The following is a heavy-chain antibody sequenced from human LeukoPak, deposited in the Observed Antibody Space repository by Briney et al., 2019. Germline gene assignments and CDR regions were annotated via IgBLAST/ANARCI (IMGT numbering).Heavy chain of an antibody. CDR1: GFTFSSCA. Sequence: GGSLRLSCAASGFTFSSCALTWVRQAPGKGLEWVSTISGTGVTTFYADSVRGRFTISRDNSKNTLYLQMSSLRAEYTAVYYCATHYDTSGYYYFDFWGQGTLVTVSS. CDR3: ATHYDTSGYYYFDF. V-gene: IGHV3-23*01. D-gene: IGHD3-22*01. CDR2: ISGTGVTT. J-gene: IGHJ4*02.